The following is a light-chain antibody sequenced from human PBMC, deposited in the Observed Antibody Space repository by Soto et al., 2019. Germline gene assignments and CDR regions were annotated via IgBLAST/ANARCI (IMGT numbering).Light chain of an antibody. CDR1: SSDIGAYNY. CDR2: EVS. V-gene: IGLV2-14*01. CDR3: SSYTGSSIRL. Sequence: ALTQPASVSGSPGQSITISCTGTSSDIGAYNYVSWYQQHPGKAPKLMIYEVSNRPSGVSNRFSGSKSGNTASLTISGLQAEDEADYYCSSYTGSSIRLFGTGTKVTVL. J-gene: IGLJ1*01.